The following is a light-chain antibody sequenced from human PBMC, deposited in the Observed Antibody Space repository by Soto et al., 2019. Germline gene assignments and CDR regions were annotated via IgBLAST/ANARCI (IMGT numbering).Light chain of an antibody. CDR1: KSVSGN. J-gene: IGKJ1*01. CDR3: QQYNNWPPS. CDR2: GAS. V-gene: IGKV3-15*01. Sequence: EIVMTQSPATLSVSPGERATLSCRASKSVSGNLAWYQQKPGQAPRLLTYGASTRATGIPARFSGSGSGTESTLTISSLQSEDFAVYYCQQYNNWPPSFGQGTKVEIK.